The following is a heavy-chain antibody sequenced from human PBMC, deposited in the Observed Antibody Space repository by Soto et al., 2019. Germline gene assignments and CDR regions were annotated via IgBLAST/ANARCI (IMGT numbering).Heavy chain of an antibody. J-gene: IGHJ4*02. D-gene: IGHD2-8*02. CDR2: INHSGST. Sequence: QVQLQQWGAGLLKPSATLSLTCAAYGWSFSGYSWTWIRQPPGKGLEWVGAINHSGSTNYNPSPKSRATRSVDTSKNQFSPKLTSVTASDTAGYYCARDKVTGLFDYWGQGNLVTVSS. CDR1: GWSFSGYS. V-gene: IGHV4-34*01. CDR3: ARDKVTGLFDY.